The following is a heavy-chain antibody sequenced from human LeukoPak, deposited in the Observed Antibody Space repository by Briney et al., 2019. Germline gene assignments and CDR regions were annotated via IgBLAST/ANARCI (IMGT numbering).Heavy chain of an antibody. V-gene: IGHV3-48*03. CDR2: ISTSGSTI. CDR3: ARGFFDMAY. D-gene: IGHD3-9*01. CDR1: GFTFSSYE. J-gene: IGHJ4*02. Sequence: HPGGSLRLSCAASGFTFSSYEMNWVRQAPGKGLEWVSYISTSGSTIYYADSVKGRFTISRDNTKNSLYLQMNSLRAEDTAVYYCARGFFDMAYWGQGTLVTVSS.